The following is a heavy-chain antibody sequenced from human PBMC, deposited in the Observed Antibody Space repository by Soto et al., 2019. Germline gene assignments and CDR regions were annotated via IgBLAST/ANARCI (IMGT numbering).Heavy chain of an antibody. CDR1: GYTFTGYY. J-gene: IGHJ6*02. Sequence: ASVKVSCKASGYTFTGYYMHWVRQAPGQGLEWMGWINPNSGGTNYAQKFQGRVTMTRDTSISTAYMEPSRLRSDDTAVYYCAARSWDYYYYGMDVWGQGTTVTVSS. V-gene: IGHV1-2*02. D-gene: IGHD3-16*01. CDR3: AARSWDYYYYGMDV. CDR2: INPNSGGT.